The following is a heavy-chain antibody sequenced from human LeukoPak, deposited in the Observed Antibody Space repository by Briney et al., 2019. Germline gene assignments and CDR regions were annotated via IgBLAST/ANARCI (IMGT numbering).Heavy chain of an antibody. Sequence: ASVKVSCKASGYTFTGYYMHWVRQAPGQGLEWMGWINPNSGGTNYAQKFQGRVTMARDTSISTAYMELSRLRSDDTAVYYCARSDGIRGVIINYGMDVWGQGTTVTVSS. CDR1: GYTFTGYY. CDR2: INPNSGGT. CDR3: ARSDGIRGVIINYGMDV. J-gene: IGHJ6*02. D-gene: IGHD3-10*01. V-gene: IGHV1-2*02.